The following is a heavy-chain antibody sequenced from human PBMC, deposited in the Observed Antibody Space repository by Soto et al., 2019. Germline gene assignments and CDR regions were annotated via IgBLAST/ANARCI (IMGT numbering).Heavy chain of an antibody. CDR3: AKDPGRDTMIVVVNAFDY. Sequence: RGESVKISCKGSGYSFTSDWIGWVRQMPGKGLEWMGIIYPGDSDTRYSPSSQGQVTISADKSISTAYLQWSSLRAEDTAIYYCAKDPGRDTMIVVVNAFDYWGQGTLVTVSS. D-gene: IGHD3-22*01. V-gene: IGHV5-51*01. J-gene: IGHJ4*02. CDR1: GYSFTSDW. CDR2: IYPGDSDT.